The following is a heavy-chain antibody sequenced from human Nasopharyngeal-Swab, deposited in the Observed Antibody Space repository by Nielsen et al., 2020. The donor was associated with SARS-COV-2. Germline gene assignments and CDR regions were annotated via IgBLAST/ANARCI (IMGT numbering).Heavy chain of an antibody. J-gene: IGHJ5*02. D-gene: IGHD2-15*01. Sequence: GESLKISCAASGFTFTSCAMNWVRHAPGKGLEWVSGMSGRGEKTYYAESVKGRFTISRDVSKNTLYLQMNGLRAEDTAVYYCAKDSGAGFCDDGSCFPTNHWGQGTLVTVSS. CDR2: MSGRGEKT. CDR1: GFTFTSCA. V-gene: IGHV3-23*01. CDR3: AKDSGAGFCDDGSCFPTNH.